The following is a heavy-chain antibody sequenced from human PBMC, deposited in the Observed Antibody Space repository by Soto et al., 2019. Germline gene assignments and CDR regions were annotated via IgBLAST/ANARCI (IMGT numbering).Heavy chain of an antibody. CDR1: GYDFNTNW. J-gene: IGHJ4*02. CDR2: MYPGDSDT. CDR3: ARLPRDCNKTSCYYADH. D-gene: IGHD3-3*01. V-gene: IGHV5-51*01. Sequence: PGESLKISFRGSGYDFNTNWFGWVRQLPGRGLEWVGIMYPGDSDTRYNPSLQGHVTLSVDVTVSTAFLQWRSLETSDTGMYFCARLPRDCNKTSCYYADHWGQGTQVTVYS.